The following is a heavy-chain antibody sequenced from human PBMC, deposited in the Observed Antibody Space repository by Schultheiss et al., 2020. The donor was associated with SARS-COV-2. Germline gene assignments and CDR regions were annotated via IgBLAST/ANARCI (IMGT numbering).Heavy chain of an antibody. D-gene: IGHD2-15*01. Sequence: SETLSLTCAVSGGSISSGGYSWSWIRQPPGKGLEWIGYIYYSGSTYYNPSLKSRVTISVDTSKNKFSLKLSSVTAADTAVYYCARDTGPATRYYYYGMDVWGQGTTVTVSS. CDR2: IYYSGST. CDR1: GGSISSGGYS. J-gene: IGHJ6*02. V-gene: IGHV4-31*11. CDR3: ARDTGPATRYYYYGMDV.